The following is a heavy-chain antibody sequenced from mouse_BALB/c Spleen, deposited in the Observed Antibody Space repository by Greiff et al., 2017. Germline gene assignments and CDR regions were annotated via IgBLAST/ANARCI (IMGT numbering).Heavy chain of an antibody. CDR1: GYTFTSYW. J-gene: IGHJ3*01. V-gene: IGHV1-69*02. Sequence: VQLQQPGAELVKPGASVKLSCKASGYTFTSYWMHWVKQRPGQGLEWIGEIDPSDSYTNYNQKFKGKATLTVDKSSSTAYMQLSSLTSEDSAVYYCARRDTTGFAYWGQGTLVTVSA. CDR3: ARRDTTGFAY. D-gene: IGHD2-12*01. CDR2: IDPSDSYT.